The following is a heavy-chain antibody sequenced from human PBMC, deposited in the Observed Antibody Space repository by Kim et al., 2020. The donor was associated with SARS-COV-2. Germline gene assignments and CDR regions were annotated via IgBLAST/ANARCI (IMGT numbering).Heavy chain of an antibody. Sequence: GGSLRLSCTASGFTFGDYAMSWFRQAPGKGLEWVGFIRSKAYGGTTEYAASVKGRFTISRDDSKSIAYLQMNSLKTEDTAVYYCTRDRFGSGRDLDYWGQGTLVTVSS. CDR3: TRDRFGSGRDLDY. CDR1: GFTFGDYA. D-gene: IGHD3-10*01. CDR2: IRSKAYGGTT. J-gene: IGHJ4*02. V-gene: IGHV3-49*03.